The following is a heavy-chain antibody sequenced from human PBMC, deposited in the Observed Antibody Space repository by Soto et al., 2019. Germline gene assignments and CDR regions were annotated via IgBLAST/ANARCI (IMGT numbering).Heavy chain of an antibody. V-gene: IGHV4-59*08. Sequence: QVQLQESGPGLVKPLETLSLTCTVSGGSISSYSWTWIRQPPGKGLEWIGYIYYSGSTNYNPSLKSRVTISIDKSKNQFSLKLSSVTAADTAVYYCARFTTVTENWYFDLWGRGTLVTVSS. D-gene: IGHD4-17*01. CDR2: IYYSGST. CDR1: GGSISSYS. J-gene: IGHJ2*01. CDR3: ARFTTVTENWYFDL.